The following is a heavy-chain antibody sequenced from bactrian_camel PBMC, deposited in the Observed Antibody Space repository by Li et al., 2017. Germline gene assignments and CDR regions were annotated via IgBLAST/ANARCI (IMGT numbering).Heavy chain of an antibody. CDR2: SDTRSGQA. CDR1: GNTFSGSG. D-gene: IGHD4*01. V-gene: IGHV3S54*01. CDR3: ALDDEYSDYDCNTDFGY. J-gene: IGHJ6*01. Sequence: VQLVESGGGPVQAGGSLRLSCAASGNTFSGSGKCMGWFRQAPGKEREGVAMSDTRSGQAYYSASVKGRFTISQDSAKNTLYLQMNSLKPEDTAMYYCALDDEYSDYDCNTDFGYWGRGTQVTVS.